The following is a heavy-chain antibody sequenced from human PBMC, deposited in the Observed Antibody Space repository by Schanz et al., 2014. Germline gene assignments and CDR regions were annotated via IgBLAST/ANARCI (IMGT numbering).Heavy chain of an antibody. D-gene: IGHD2-2*01. V-gene: IGHV3-23*04. CDR3: AKVAPAATYLDS. J-gene: IGHJ4*02. Sequence: VQLVESGGGVVQPGRSLRLSCAASGITLSGYGLHWVRQAPGKGLEWVSALSGSGTSTYYADSVKGRFTISRDNSRKTLYLQMNSLRADDTAVYYCAKVAPAATYLDSWGLGTLVTVSS. CDR1: GITLSGYG. CDR2: LSGSGTST.